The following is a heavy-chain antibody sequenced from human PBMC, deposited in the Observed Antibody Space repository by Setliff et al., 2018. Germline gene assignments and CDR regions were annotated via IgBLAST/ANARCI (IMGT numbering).Heavy chain of an antibody. Sequence: GGSLSLSCAASGFTFSSYWMTWVRQAPGKGLEWVANIKQDGSEEYYVDSVRGRFTISRDNAHNSLYLQMNNLRVEDTAVYYCTTRYHNPGDGYMAVFDFWGQGSLVTVSS. J-gene: IGHJ4*02. D-gene: IGHD2-21*01. CDR2: IKQDGSEE. CDR1: GFTFSSYW. V-gene: IGHV3-7*03. CDR3: TTRYHNPGDGYMAVFDF.